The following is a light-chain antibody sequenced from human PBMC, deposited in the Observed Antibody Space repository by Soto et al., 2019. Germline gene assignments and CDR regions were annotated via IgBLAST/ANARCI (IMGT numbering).Light chain of an antibody. CDR3: TSHTPGGTYV. CDR1: SSDVGGYNY. Sequence: QSALTQPASVSGSPGQSITISCTGTSSDVGGYNYVSWHQQHPGKAPKLTIYDVSSRPSGVSSRFSAPKSGNTASLTISGPQAEDEADYYCTSHTPGGTYVFGTGTNLTVL. V-gene: IGLV2-14*01. J-gene: IGLJ1*01. CDR2: DVS.